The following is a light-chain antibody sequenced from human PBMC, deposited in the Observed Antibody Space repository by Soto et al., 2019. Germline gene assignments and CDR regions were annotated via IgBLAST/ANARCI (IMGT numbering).Light chain of an antibody. CDR3: LQDYNCPWT. J-gene: IGKJ5*01. CDR1: QGIRND. V-gene: IGKV1-6*01. Sequence: AIQMTHSPSSLSASVGDIVTITCRASQGIRNDLGWYQQKPGKAPKLLIYAASSLQSGVPSRFSGSGSGTDFTPTISSLQPEDFATYYCLQDYNCPWTFGQGTRLEIK. CDR2: AAS.